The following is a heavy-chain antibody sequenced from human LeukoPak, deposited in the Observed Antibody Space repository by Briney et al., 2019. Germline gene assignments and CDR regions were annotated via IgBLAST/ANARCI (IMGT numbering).Heavy chain of an antibody. CDR2: IYTSGST. D-gene: IGHD3-22*01. Sequence: SETLSLTCTVSGGSISSGSYYWSWIRQPAGKGLEWIRRIYTSGSTNYNPSLKSRVTISVDTSKNQFSLKLSSVTAADTAVYYCARDDGDSSGYPDAFDIWGQGTMVTVSS. CDR1: GGSISSGSYY. CDR3: ARDDGDSSGYPDAFDI. J-gene: IGHJ3*02. V-gene: IGHV4-61*02.